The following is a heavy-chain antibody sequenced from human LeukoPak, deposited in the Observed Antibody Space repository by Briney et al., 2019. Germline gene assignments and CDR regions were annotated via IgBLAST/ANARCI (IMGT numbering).Heavy chain of an antibody. CDR1: GDTFSSYA. D-gene: IGHD4-11*01. V-gene: IGHV1-69*13. Sequence: GASVKVSCKASGDTFSSYAISWVRQAPGQGLEWMGGIIPIFGTANYAQKFQGRVTITADESTSTAYMELSSLRSEDTAVYYCARVGAVTTPYYYYYYMDVWGKGTTVTVSS. CDR3: ARVGAVTTPYYYYYYMDV. CDR2: IIPIFGTA. J-gene: IGHJ6*03.